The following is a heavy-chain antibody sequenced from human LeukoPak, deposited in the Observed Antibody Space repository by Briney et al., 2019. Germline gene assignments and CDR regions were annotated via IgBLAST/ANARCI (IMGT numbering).Heavy chain of an antibody. D-gene: IGHD4-17*01. Sequence: GGSLRLSCAASGFTVGSNYMSWVRQAPGKGLEWVSFISSTGATIYYADSVKGRFTISRDNAQNSLYLQMNSLRAEDTAVYYCARDPRGATVTSLKIDYWGQGTLVTVSS. CDR1: GFTVGSNY. CDR2: ISSTGATI. CDR3: ARDPRGATVTSLKIDY. V-gene: IGHV3-11*04. J-gene: IGHJ4*02.